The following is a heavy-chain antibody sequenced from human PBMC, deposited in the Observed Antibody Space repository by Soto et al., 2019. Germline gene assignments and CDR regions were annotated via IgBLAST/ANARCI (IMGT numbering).Heavy chain of an antibody. D-gene: IGHD1-26*01. J-gene: IGHJ4*02. CDR2: ISGSGGST. CDR1: GFTFSSYA. CDR3: AKAPYSGSYSLYYFDY. Sequence: EVQLLESGGGLVQPGGSLRLSCAASGFTFSSYAMSWVRQAPGKGLEWVSAISGSGGSTYYADSVKGRFTISRDNSKNTLYLQMNSLRAEDTAVYYCAKAPYSGSYSLYYFDYWGQGTLVTVSS. V-gene: IGHV3-23*01.